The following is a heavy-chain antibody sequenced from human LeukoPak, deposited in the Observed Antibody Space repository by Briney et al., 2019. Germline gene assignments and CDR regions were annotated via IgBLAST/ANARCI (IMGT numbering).Heavy chain of an antibody. CDR3: ARGRSIVPAATDDAFDI. CDR2: IIPILGIA. J-gene: IGHJ3*02. V-gene: IGHV1-69*02. CDR1: GGTFSSYT. D-gene: IGHD2-2*01. Sequence: SVKVSCKASGGTFSSYTISWVRQAPGQGLEWMGRIIPILGIANYARKFQGRVTITADKSTSTAYMELSSLRSEDTAVYYCARGRSIVPAATDDAFDIWGQGTMVTVSS.